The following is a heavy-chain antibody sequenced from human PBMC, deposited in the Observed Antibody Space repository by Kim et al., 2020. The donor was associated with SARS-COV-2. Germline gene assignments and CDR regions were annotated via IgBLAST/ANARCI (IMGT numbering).Heavy chain of an antibody. CDR2: INGDGSST. Sequence: GGSLRLSCAASGFTFSSFWMHWVRQTPGKGLVWVSRINGDGSSTTYADAVTGRLTISRENAKSTGHLQMKSRRAEDTGDYYAARGVTPATVTPVNSWGQG. D-gene: IGHD4-17*01. V-gene: IGHV3-74*01. CDR3: ARGVTPATVTPVNS. CDR1: GFTFSSFW. J-gene: IGHJ4*02.